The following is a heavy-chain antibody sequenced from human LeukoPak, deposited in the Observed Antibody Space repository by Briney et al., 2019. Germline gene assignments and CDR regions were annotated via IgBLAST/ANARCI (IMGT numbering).Heavy chain of an antibody. D-gene: IGHD6-13*01. CDR1: GYSISTGYY. CDR3: AKDLAAATYYYYMDV. CDR2: ISGSGGST. J-gene: IGHJ6*03. V-gene: IGHV3-23*01. Sequence: ETLSLTCTVSGYSISTGYYWDWIRQPPGKGLEWVSGISGSGGSTYYADSVKGRFTISRDNSKNTLYLQMNSLRVDDTAVYYCAKDLAAATYYYYMDVWGKGTTVTISS.